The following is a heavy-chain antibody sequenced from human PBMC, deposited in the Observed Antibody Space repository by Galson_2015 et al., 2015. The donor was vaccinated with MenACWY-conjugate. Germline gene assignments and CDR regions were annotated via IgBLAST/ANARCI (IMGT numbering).Heavy chain of an antibody. V-gene: IGHV3-64D*09. Sequence: SLRLSCAASGFTFSNYAMHWVRQAPGKGLEYVSGISIHADHTYYADSVKGRFTISRDNSKNTLYLQKSSLRPEDTAVYYCVKGQVYSSDALEMWGQGTMVTVSS. CDR3: VKGQVYSSDALEM. CDR2: ISIHADHT. D-gene: IGHD1-26*01. J-gene: IGHJ3*02. CDR1: GFTFSNYA.